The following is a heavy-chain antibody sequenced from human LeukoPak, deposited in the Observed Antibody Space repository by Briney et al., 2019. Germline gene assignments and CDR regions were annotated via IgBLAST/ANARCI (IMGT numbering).Heavy chain of an antibody. CDR1: GGSISSSTYY. J-gene: IGHJ4*02. Sequence: SETLSLTCTVSGGSISSSTYYWGWIRQPPGKGLEWIASIYYTGSTNYNPSLKSRVTISVDTSKNQFSLKLSSVTAADTAVYYCARGRITMVQGVYYFDYWGQGTLVTVSS. D-gene: IGHD3-10*01. CDR3: ARGRITMVQGVYYFDY. CDR2: IYYTGST. V-gene: IGHV4-39*01.